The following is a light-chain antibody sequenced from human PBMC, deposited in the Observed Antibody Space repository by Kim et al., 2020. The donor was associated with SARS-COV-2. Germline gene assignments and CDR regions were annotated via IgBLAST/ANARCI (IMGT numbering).Light chain of an antibody. V-gene: IGKV3-20*01. CDR3: QHYAWAPLN. Sequence: IVLTQSPGTLSLSPGERATLSCRASQSVGNNYLAWYQQKPGRSPTLLIYNASSRVTGVADRFAGSGSGTDFTLTVSRLEPEDFAVYYCQHYAWAPLNFGGGTKVDIK. CDR1: QSVGNNY. J-gene: IGKJ4*01. CDR2: NAS.